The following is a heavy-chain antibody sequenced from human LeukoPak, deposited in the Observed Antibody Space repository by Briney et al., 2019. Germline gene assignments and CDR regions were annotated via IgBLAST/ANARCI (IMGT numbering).Heavy chain of an antibody. CDR3: ARDDENLGDAFDI. Sequence: ASVKVSCKASGYTFTGYYMHWVRQAPGQGLEWMGRINPNSGGTNYAQKFQGRVTMTRDTSISTAYMELSRLRSDDTAVYYCARDDENLGDAFDIWGQGTMVTVSS. V-gene: IGHV1-2*06. CDR2: INPNSGGT. J-gene: IGHJ3*02. CDR1: GYTFTGYY.